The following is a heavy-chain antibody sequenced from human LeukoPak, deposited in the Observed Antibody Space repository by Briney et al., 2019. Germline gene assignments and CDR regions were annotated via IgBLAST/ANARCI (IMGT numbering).Heavy chain of an antibody. Sequence: GGSLRLSCAASGFTFEDFSMHWVRQVPGKGLEWISLIDWDGGITYYADSVKGRFTVSRDNSKSSLYLHLNSLTPEDTAFYYCAKDSFVVTTSYLDSWGQGTLVTVSS. J-gene: IGHJ4*02. CDR1: GFTFEDFS. CDR2: IDWDGGIT. CDR3: AKDSFVVTTSYLDS. D-gene: IGHD4-23*01. V-gene: IGHV3-43*01.